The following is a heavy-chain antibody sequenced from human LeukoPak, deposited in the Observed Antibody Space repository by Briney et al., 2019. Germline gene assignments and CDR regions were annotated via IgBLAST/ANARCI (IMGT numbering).Heavy chain of an antibody. Sequence: GGSLRLSCAASGFTFSNAWMSWVRQPPGKGLEWVSSIFQGGGEIHYADSVRGRFTISRDNSRSTLFLQMNSLRVEDTAIYYCATYRQVLLPFESWGQGTLVTVSS. CDR1: GFTFSNAW. CDR2: IFQGGGEI. CDR3: ATYRQVLLPFES. J-gene: IGHJ4*02. V-gene: IGHV3-53*01. D-gene: IGHD5-18*01.